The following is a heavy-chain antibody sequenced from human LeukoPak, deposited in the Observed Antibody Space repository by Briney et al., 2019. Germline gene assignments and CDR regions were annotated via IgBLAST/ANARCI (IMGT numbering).Heavy chain of an antibody. V-gene: IGHV3-30-3*01. D-gene: IGHD3-3*01. CDR2: ISYDGSNK. Sequence: GGSLRLSCAASRFTFSSYWMSWVRQAPGKGLEWVAVISYDGSNKYYADSVKGRFTISRDNSKNTLYLQMNSLRAEDTAVYYCARAYYDFWSGYSSPLGYYGMDVWGQGTTVTVSS. CDR1: RFTFSSYW. CDR3: ARAYYDFWSGYSSPLGYYGMDV. J-gene: IGHJ6*02.